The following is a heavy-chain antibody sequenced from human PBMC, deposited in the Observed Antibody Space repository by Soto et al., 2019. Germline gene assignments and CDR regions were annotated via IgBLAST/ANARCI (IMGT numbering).Heavy chain of an antibody. J-gene: IGHJ4*02. CDR3: AKAGDYHGSESYFPLDY. CDR1: GFTFSTYA. CDR2: TSGSGGRT. Sequence: EVQLLESGGVLVQPGGSLRLSCAASGFTFSTYAMTWVRQAPGKGLEWVSSTSGSGGRTYYADSVKGRFTISRDNSKNTLYLQPTSLRAEDAAVYYWAKAGDYHGSESYFPLDYWGQGTLVPVSS. V-gene: IGHV3-23*01. D-gene: IGHD3-10*01.